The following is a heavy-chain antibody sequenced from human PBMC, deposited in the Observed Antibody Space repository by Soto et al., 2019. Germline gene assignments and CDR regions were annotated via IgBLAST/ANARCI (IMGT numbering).Heavy chain of an antibody. J-gene: IGHJ4*02. CDR1: GGSISSYY. CDR3: ARDGVTYSSGWYDYFDY. D-gene: IGHD6-19*01. CDR2: IYYSGST. V-gene: IGHV4-59*01. Sequence: SETLSLTCTVSGGSISSYYWSWIRQPPGKGLEWIGYIYYSGSTNYNPSIKSRVTISVDTSKNQFSLKLSSVTAADTAVYYCARDGVTYSSGWYDYFDYWGQGTLVTVSS.